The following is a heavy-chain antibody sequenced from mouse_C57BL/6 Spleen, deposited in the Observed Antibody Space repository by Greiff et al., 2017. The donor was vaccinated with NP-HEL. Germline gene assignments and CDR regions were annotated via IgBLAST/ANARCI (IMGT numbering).Heavy chain of an antibody. D-gene: IGHD2-4*01. CDR2: INPNYGTT. Sequence: VQLKESGPELVKPGASVKISCKASGYSFTDYNMNWVKQSNGKSLEWIGVINPNYGTTSYNQKFKGKATLTVDKSSSTAYMQLSSLTSEDSAVYYCARWDDYDGFAYWGQGTLVTVSA. J-gene: IGHJ3*01. CDR1: GYSFTDYN. CDR3: ARWDDYDGFAY. V-gene: IGHV1-39*01.